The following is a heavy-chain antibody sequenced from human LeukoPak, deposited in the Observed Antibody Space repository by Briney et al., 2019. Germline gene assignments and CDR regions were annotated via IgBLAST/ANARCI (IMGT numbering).Heavy chain of an antibody. CDR3: AGEYYDSRVLDI. D-gene: IGHD3-22*01. V-gene: IGHV4-34*01. CDR1: GGSFSGYY. CDR2: INHSGST. J-gene: IGHJ3*02. Sequence: SETLSLTCAVYGGSFSGYYWSWIRQSPGKGLEWIGEINHSGSTNYNPSLKSRVTISVDTSKNQFSLKLSSVTAADTAVYYCAGEYYDSRVLDIWGQGTMVTVSS.